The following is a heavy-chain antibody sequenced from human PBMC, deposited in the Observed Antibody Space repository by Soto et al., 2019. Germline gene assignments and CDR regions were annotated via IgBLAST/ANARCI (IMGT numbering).Heavy chain of an antibody. D-gene: IGHD3-3*01. CDR2: IYWDDDK. CDR3: AHGNIRFLEWFPLPYFDY. V-gene: IGHV2-5*02. Sequence: SGTTLVNPTHTLTLTSTFSKFSLSTRGVGVGWIRQPPAKGLEWLALIYWDDDKRYSPSLKSRLTITKDTSKNQVVLTMTNMDPVDTATYYCAHGNIRFLEWFPLPYFDYWGQGTLVTVSS. CDR1: KFSLSTRGVG. J-gene: IGHJ4*02.